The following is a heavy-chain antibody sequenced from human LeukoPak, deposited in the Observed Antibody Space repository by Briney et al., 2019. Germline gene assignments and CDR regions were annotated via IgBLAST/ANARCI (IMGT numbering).Heavy chain of an antibody. CDR2: ISGDGGST. V-gene: IGHV3-43*02. CDR3: ARVVVVVAATPTYYYMDV. D-gene: IGHD2-15*01. CDR1: GFTFDDYA. J-gene: IGHJ6*03. Sequence: GGSLRLSCAASGFTFDDYAMHWVRQAPGKGLEWVSLISGDGGSTYYADSVKGRFTISRDNAKNSLYLQMNSLRAEDTAVYYCARVVVVVAATPTYYYMDVWGKGTTVTVSS.